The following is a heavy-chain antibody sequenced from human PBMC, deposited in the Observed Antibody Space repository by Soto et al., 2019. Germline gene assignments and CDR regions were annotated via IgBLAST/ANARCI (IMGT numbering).Heavy chain of an antibody. CDR3: ATVNCTNGVCYYYYGMDV. CDR2: FDPEDGET. V-gene: IGHV1-24*01. Sequence: ASVKVSCKVSGYTLTELSMHWVRQAPGKGLEWMGGFDPEDGETINAQKFQGRVTMTEDTSTDTAYMELSSLRSEDTAVYYCATVNCTNGVCYYYYGMDVWGQGTTVTVSS. J-gene: IGHJ6*02. D-gene: IGHD2-8*01. CDR1: GYTLTELS.